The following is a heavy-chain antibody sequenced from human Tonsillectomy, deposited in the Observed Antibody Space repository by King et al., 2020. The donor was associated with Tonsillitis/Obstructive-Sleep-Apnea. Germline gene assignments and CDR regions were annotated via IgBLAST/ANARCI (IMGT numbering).Heavy chain of an antibody. V-gene: IGHV1-46*03. CDR3: ASGYYYDSSGEAWFDP. J-gene: IGHJ5*02. CDR1: EYNFTKYY. Sequence: VQLVESGAEVQKPGAAVKVSCKASEYNFTKYYMHWVRQAPGQGLEWMGMINPSDGSTSYAQKFQGRLTMTRDTSTSTLYMDLSSLRSEDTAVYYCASGYYYDSSGEAWFDPWGQGTLVTVSS. D-gene: IGHD3-22*01. CDR2: INPSDGST.